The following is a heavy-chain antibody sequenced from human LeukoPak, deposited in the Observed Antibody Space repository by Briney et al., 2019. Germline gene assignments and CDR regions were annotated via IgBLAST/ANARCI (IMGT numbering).Heavy chain of an antibody. CDR2: MNPNSGNT. V-gene: IGHV1-8*01. CDR3: ARTWGELGKYYFDY. J-gene: IGHJ4*02. CDR1: GYTFTSYD. Sequence: GASVKVSCEASGYTFTSYDINWVRQATGQGLEWMGWMNPNSGNTGYAQKFQGRVTMTRNTSISTAYMELSSLRSEDTAVYYCARTWGELGKYYFDYWGQGTLVTVSS. D-gene: IGHD1-26*01.